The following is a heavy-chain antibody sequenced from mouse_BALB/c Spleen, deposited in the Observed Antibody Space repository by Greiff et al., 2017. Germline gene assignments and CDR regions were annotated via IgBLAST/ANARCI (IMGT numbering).Heavy chain of an antibody. J-gene: IGHJ3*01. Sequence: EVMLVESGAELVKPGASVKLSCTASGFNIKDTYMHWVKQRPEQGLEWIGRIDPANGNTKYDPKFQGKAAITADTSSNTAYLQLSSLTSEDTAVYYCANPFITTATAYWGQGTLVTVSA. CDR1: GFNIKDTY. CDR3: ANPFITTATAY. CDR2: IDPANGNT. V-gene: IGHV14-3*02. D-gene: IGHD1-2*01.